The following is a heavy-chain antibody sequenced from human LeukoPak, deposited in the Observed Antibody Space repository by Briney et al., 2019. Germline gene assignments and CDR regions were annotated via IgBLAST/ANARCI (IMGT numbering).Heavy chain of an antibody. Sequence: GGSLRLSCAASGFTFSTYWMSWVRQAPGKGLEWGANIKQDGSEKYYVDSVKGRFTISRDNAKDSLYLQMNSLRAEDTAVYYCARDSSSGYYPNNWFDPWGQGTLVTASS. CDR1: GFTFSTYW. CDR2: IKQDGSEK. J-gene: IGHJ5*02. CDR3: ARDSSSGYYPNNWFDP. D-gene: IGHD3-22*01. V-gene: IGHV3-7*01.